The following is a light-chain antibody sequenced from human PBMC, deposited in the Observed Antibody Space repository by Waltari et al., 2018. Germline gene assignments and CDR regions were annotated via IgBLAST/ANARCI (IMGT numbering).Light chain of an antibody. CDR2: GAS. Sequence: EIVLTQSPGALSLSPGERASLSCRATQSVSSSYLAWYQQKPGQAPRLLIYGASSRATGIPDRFSGRGGGTDCTLTISRLEPEDFAVYYCQQYGSSPITFGQGTRLEIK. CDR3: QQYGSSPIT. CDR1: QSVSSSY. V-gene: IGKV3-20*01. J-gene: IGKJ5*01.